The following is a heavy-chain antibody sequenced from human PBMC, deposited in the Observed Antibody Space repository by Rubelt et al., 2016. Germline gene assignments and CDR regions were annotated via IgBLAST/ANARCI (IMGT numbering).Heavy chain of an antibody. CDR1: GGTFSSYA. Sequence: QVQLVQSGAEVKKPGSSVKVSCKASGGTFSSYAISWVRQAPGQGLEWMGRIIPILGIANYAQKLQGRVTMTTDTSTSTAYMELRSLRSDDTAVYYCARVMITFGGVIEVGWFDPWGQGTLVTVSS. V-gene: IGHV1-69*04. CDR3: ARVMITFGGVIEVGWFDP. D-gene: IGHD3-16*02. CDR2: IIPILGIA. J-gene: IGHJ5*02.